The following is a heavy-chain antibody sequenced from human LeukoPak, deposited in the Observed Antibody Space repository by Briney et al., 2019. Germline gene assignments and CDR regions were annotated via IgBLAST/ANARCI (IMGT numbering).Heavy chain of an antibody. J-gene: IGHJ4*02. CDR1: GGSINNYF. CDR3: ASSSTSYDY. Sequence: SETLSLICTVSGGSINNYFWSWLRQPAGQGVEWIGRIYTNGDTRYNPSLKSRVTMSVDTSKNQFSLKLSSVTAADTAVYYCASSSTSYDYWGQGTLVTVSS. D-gene: IGHD2-2*01. CDR2: IYTNGDT. V-gene: IGHV4-4*07.